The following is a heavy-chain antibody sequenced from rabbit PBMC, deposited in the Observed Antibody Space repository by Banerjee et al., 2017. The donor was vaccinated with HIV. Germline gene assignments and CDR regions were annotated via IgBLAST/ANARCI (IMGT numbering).Heavy chain of an antibody. V-gene: IGHV1S47*01. J-gene: IGHJ4*01. CDR3: VRAHASSGGYYEYDSL. CDR2: ISTGDGST. D-gene: IGHD1-1*01. Sequence: QEQLVESGGGLVQPGGSLKLSCKASGFDFSTYGVNWVRQAPGKGLEWIGCISTGDGSTYYASWVNGRFSISRENTQNTVSLQMNSLTAADTATYFCVRAHASSGGYYEYDSLWGPGTLVTVS. CDR1: GFDFSTYG.